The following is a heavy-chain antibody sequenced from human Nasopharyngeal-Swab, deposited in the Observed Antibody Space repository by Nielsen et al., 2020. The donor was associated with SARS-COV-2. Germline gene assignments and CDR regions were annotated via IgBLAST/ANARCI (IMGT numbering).Heavy chain of an antibody. CDR3: ARHGITEYSSGWNFDY. CDR1: GGSISSSSYY. V-gene: IGHV4-39*01. D-gene: IGHD6-19*01. Sequence: SETLSLTCTVSGGSISSSSYYWGWIRQPPGKGLEWIGSSYYSGSTYYNPSLKSRVTISVDTSKNQFSLKLSSVTAADTAVYYCARHGITEYSSGWNFDYWGQGTLVTVSS. CDR2: SYYSGST. J-gene: IGHJ4*02.